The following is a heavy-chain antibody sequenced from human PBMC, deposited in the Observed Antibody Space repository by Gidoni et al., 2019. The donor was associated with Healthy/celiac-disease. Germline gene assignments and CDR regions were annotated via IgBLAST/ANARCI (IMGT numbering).Heavy chain of an antibody. D-gene: IGHD3-10*02. CDR3: ARGSVFPARAFDI. Sequence: QVQLQSWGAGLFKPSETLSLTCAVYGGSFIGYYWLWIRQPPGKVLEWLGEINHSGSTNYNPSLKSRVTISVDTSNNQFSLKLSAVPAADTAVYYCARGSVFPARAFDIWGQGTMVTVSS. J-gene: IGHJ3*02. CDR2: INHSGST. V-gene: IGHV4-34*01. CDR1: GGSFIGYY.